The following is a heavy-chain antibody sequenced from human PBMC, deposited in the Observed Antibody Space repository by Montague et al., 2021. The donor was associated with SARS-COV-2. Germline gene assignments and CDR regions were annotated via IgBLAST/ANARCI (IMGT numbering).Heavy chain of an antibody. CDR2: CRLRLERNN. CDR3: ARGSSGYYTPRPFDY. V-gene: IGHV6-1*01. J-gene: IGHJ4*02. Sequence: CAISGDSVAVDDPGCSWEEHTPALHLHQLRVCRLRLERNNDYAVSVKSRITINPDTSKNQFSLQLNSVTPEDTAVYYCARGSSGYYTPRPFDYWGQGTLVTVA. D-gene: IGHD3-22*01. CDR1: GDSVAVDDPG.